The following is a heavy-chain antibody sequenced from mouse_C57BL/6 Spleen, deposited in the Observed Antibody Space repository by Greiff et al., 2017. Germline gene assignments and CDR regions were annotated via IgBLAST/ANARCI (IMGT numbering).Heavy chain of an antibody. V-gene: IGHV1-64*01. CDR1: GYTFTSYW. D-gene: IGHD3-2*02. CDR3: ARVDSSGYVFAY. J-gene: IGHJ3*01. CDR2: IHPNSGST. Sequence: QVQLQQPGAELVKPGASVKLSCKASGYTFTSYWMHWVKQRPGQGLEWIGMIHPNSGSTNYNEKFKSKATLTVDKSSSTAYMQLSSLTSEDSAVYYCARVDSSGYVFAYWGQGTLVTVSA.